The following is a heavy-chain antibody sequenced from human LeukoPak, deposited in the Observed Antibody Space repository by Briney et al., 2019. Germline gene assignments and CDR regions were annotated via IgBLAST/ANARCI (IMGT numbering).Heavy chain of an antibody. J-gene: IGHJ5*02. Sequence: PSDTLPLTCTASGGSIRTSTYYWGWIRQPPGKGLEWIGNIFYNGNTYYHPSLKSRVTMSVDTSKNQFSLKLSSVTAADTAVYYCGTTRGGFCRGATCFFANNWFDPWGQGTLVTVSS. CDR2: IFYNGNT. CDR3: GTTRGGFCRGATCFFANNWFDP. D-gene: IGHD2-15*01. V-gene: IGHV4-39*01. CDR1: GGSIRTSTYY.